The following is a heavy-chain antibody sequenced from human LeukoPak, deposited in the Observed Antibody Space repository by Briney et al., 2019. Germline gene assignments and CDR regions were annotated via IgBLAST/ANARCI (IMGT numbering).Heavy chain of an antibody. CDR2: IRYDGSNK. V-gene: IGHV3-30*02. Sequence: GRSLRLSCAASGFTFSNYGMHWVRQAPGKGLEWVAFIRYDGSNKYYGDSVKGRFTISRDNSKNTLYLQMNSLRTGDTAMYYCAKVERYFYDSSGSNFDYWGQGTLVTVSS. J-gene: IGHJ4*02. D-gene: IGHD3-22*01. CDR1: GFTFSNYG. CDR3: AKVERYFYDSSGSNFDY.